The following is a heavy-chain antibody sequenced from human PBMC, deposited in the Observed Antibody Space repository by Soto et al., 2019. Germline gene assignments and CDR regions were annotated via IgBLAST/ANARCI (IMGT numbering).Heavy chain of an antibody. Sequence: GGSLRHSCAASGFTFSSYAMSWVRQAPGKGLEWVSAISGSGGSTYYADSVKGRFTISRDNSKNTLYLQMNSLRAEDTAVYYCANQEDYYYYMDVWGKGTTVTVSS. CDR2: ISGSGGST. J-gene: IGHJ6*03. V-gene: IGHV3-23*01. CDR1: GFTFSSYA. CDR3: ANQEDYYYYMDV.